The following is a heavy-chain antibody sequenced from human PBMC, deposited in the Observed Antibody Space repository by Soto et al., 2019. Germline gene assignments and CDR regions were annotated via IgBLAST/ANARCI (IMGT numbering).Heavy chain of an antibody. J-gene: IGHJ3*02. D-gene: IGHD3-10*01. CDR1: GGTFSSYA. Sequence: QVQLVQSGAEVKKPGSSVKVSCKASGGTFSSYAISWVRQAPGQGLEWMGGIIPIFGTANYAQKFQGRVTITADESTSPAYMERSSLRSEDTAVYYCARRAAGDGDDAFDIWGQGTMVTGSS. CDR2: IIPIFGTA. CDR3: ARRAAGDGDDAFDI. V-gene: IGHV1-69*12.